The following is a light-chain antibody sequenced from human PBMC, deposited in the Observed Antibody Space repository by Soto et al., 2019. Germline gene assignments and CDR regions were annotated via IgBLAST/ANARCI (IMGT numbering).Light chain of an antibody. CDR1: QWIISY. J-gene: IGKJ1*01. V-gene: IGKV1-39*01. CDR2: TAS. CDR3: QQSYSLPPT. Sequence: DIQMTQSPSCLSASVLDIFAITFRASQWIISYLNWYQQKPGQAPKLLIYTASTLQSGVPPRFSGSGSGTDFTLTISSLQPEDFATYYCQQSYSLPPTFGQGTKVDIK.